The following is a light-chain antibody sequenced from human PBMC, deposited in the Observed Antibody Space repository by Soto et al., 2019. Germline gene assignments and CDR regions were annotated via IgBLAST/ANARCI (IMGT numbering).Light chain of an antibody. J-gene: IGLJ1*01. V-gene: IGLV2-8*01. CDR2: EVT. CDR1: SGDVGAYNY. Sequence: QSALTQPPSASGSLGQSVTISCTGTSGDVGAYNYVSWYQQHPGKAPKLMIYEVTRRPSGVPDRFSGSKSGNTASLNVSGLQAEDEADYYCCSYADNNDYVFGTGTKLTVL. CDR3: CSYADNNDYV.